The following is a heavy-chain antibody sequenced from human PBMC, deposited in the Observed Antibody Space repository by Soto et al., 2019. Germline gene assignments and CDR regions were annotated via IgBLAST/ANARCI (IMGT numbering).Heavy chain of an antibody. CDR2: IYYGGTT. CDR1: GGSISSNDFS. D-gene: IGHD2-2*01. J-gene: IGHJ5*02. Sequence: SETLSLTCIVSGGSISSNDFSWSWIRQHPGKGLEWIGYIYYGGTTNYNPSLKSRVTISVDRSKNQFSLKLSSVTAADTAVYYCARVPGPWGQGTLDTV. CDR3: ARVPGP. V-gene: IGHV4-61*05.